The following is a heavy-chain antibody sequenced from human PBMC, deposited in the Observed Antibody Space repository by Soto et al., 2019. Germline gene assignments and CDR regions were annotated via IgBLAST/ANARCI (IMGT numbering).Heavy chain of an antibody. J-gene: IGHJ4*02. D-gene: IGHD5-12*01. V-gene: IGHV3-74*01. Sequence: EVQLVESGGGLVQPGGSLRLSCAASGFTFSSYWMYWVRQVPVKGLVWVSRIKVDGAATSYADSVKGRFTISRDSAKNTLYLQMNNLRAEDTAVYFCGRGGNSGSVDYWGQGTLVTVSS. CDR3: GRGGNSGSVDY. CDR2: IKVDGAAT. CDR1: GFTFSSYW.